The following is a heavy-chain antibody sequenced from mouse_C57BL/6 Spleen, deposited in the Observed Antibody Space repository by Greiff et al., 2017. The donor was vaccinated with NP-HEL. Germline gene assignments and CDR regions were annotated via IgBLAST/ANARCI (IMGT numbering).Heavy chain of an antibody. CDR2: IYPGSGST. V-gene: IGHV1-55*01. Sequence: QVQLQQSGAELVKPGASVKMSCKASGYTFTSYWITWVKQRPGQGLEWIGDIYPGSGSTNYNEKFKSKATLTVDTSSSTAYMQLSSLTSEDSAVYYCARYYGSSYYWYFDVWGTGTTVTVSS. J-gene: IGHJ1*03. D-gene: IGHD1-1*01. CDR1: GYTFTSYW. CDR3: ARYYGSSYYWYFDV.